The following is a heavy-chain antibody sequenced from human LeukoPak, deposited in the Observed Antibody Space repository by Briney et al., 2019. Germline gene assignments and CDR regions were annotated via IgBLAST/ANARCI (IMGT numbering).Heavy chain of an antibody. CDR3: ARHPYQLLWLSWFDP. J-gene: IGHJ5*02. CDR1: GGSSSSSRYY. D-gene: IGHD2-2*01. Sequence: SETLSLTCTVSGGSSSSSRYYWGWIRQPPGKGLEWIGSIYYSGSTYYNPSLKSRVTISVDTSKNQFSLKLSSVTATDTAVYYCARHPYQLLWLSWFDPWGQGTLVTVSS. V-gene: IGHV4-39*01. CDR2: IYYSGST.